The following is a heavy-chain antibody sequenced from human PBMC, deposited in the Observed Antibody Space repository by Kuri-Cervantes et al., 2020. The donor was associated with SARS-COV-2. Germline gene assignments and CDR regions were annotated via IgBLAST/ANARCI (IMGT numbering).Heavy chain of an antibody. CDR1: GFTVSSNY. CDR3: ARVKSIIDGSGSYLYYYGMDV. Sequence: GESLKISCAASGFTVSSNYMSWVRQAPGKGLEWVSVIYSGGSTYYADSVKGRFTISRDNAKNSLYLQMNSLRAEDTAVYYCARVKSIIDGSGSYLYYYGMDVWGQGTTVTVSS. J-gene: IGHJ6*02. V-gene: IGHV3-53*01. D-gene: IGHD1-26*01. CDR2: IYSGGST.